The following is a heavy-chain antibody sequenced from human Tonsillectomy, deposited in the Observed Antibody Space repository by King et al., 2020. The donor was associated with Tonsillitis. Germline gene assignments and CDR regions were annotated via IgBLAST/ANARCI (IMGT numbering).Heavy chain of an antibody. CDR3: AKALGYCGCNLLLFFFCL. J-gene: IGHJ4*02. D-gene: IGHD2-2*01. Sequence: VQLVESGGDLVQPGGSLRLSCAASGFTFSSYAMSWVRQAPGKGLEWVSAISGSGSNTYYADSVKGRFTISRDNSMDTLYLQMNSLRAEDTAVYYCAKALGYCGCNLLLFFFCLRGQGILVTVSS. CDR1: GFTFSSYA. CDR2: ISGSGSNT. V-gene: IGHV3-23*04.